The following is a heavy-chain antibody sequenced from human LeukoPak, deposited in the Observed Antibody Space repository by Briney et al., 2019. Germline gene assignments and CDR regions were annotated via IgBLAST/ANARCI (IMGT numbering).Heavy chain of an antibody. D-gene: IGHD6-13*01. Sequence: PGGSLRLSCAASGFTFDDYAMHWVRQAPGKGLEWVAGTSWNSGNIGYADSMKGRFTISRDNAKNSLYLEIDSLRPEDTALYYCAKDVDSSWYRDYFDYWGQGTLVTVSS. CDR3: AKDVDSSWYRDYFDY. V-gene: IGHV3-9*01. J-gene: IGHJ4*02. CDR2: TSWNSGNI. CDR1: GFTFDDYA.